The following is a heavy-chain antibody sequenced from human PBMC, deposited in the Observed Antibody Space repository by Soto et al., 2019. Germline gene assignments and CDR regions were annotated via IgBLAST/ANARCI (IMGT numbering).Heavy chain of an antibody. V-gene: IGHV3-48*02. Sequence: GSLRLSCAASGFTFSSYSMNWVRQAPGKGLEWVSYISSSSSTIYYADSVKGRFTISRDNAKNSLYLQMNSLRDEDTAVYYCAREWNSAWTDAFDIWGQGTMVTVSS. D-gene: IGHD1-7*01. J-gene: IGHJ3*02. CDR1: GFTFSSYS. CDR2: ISSSSSTI. CDR3: AREWNSAWTDAFDI.